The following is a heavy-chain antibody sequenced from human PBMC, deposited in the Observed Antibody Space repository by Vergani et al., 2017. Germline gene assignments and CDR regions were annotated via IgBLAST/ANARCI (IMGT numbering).Heavy chain of an antibody. Sequence: QVQLQESGPGLVKSSETLSLTCTVSGGSISSSSYYWGWIRQPPGKGLEWIGSIYYSGSTYYNPSLKSRVTISVDTSKNQFSLKLSSVTAADTAVYYCARHRSIAVAGTRSDWFDPWGQGTLVTVSS. CDR1: GGSISSSSYY. D-gene: IGHD6-19*01. CDR2: IYYSGST. J-gene: IGHJ5*02. CDR3: ARHRSIAVAGTRSDWFDP. V-gene: IGHV4-39*01.